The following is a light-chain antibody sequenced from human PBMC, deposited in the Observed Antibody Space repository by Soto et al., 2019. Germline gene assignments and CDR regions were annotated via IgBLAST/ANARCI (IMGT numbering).Light chain of an antibody. CDR2: WAS. J-gene: IGKJ4*01. Sequence: DIVMTQSPDSLAVSLGERATINCKSSQSVLYSSNNKNYLAWYQQKPGQPPKLLIYWASTRESGVPDRISGSGSGTDFNLTISSLQAEDVAFYYCQQYYCTPLTFGGGTQVEIK. V-gene: IGKV4-1*01. CDR1: QSVLYSSNNKNY. CDR3: QQYYCTPLT.